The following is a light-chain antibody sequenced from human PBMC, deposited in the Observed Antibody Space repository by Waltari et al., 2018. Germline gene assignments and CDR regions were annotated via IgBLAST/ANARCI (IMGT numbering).Light chain of an antibody. CDR2: TAS. J-gene: IGKJ1*01. Sequence: IALTQSPATLSLSPGERATLSCRANKSVSVNLAWYQHKPGQPPRLLISTASTRATGIPARFSGSGSGTEFTLTINSLQSEDSAIYYCHQYNNWPPGGTFGQGTKVELK. CDR1: KSVSVN. V-gene: IGKV3-15*01. CDR3: HQYNNWPPGGT.